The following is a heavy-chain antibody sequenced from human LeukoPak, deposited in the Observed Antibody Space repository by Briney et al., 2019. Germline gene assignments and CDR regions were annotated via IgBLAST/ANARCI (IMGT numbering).Heavy chain of an antibody. V-gene: IGHV3-33*01. CDR1: GFTFSSYG. Sequence: GRSLGLSCAASGFTFSSYGMHWVRQAPGKGLEWVAVIWYDGSNKYYADSVKGRFTISRDNSKNTLYLQMNSLRAEDTAVYYCARDRFRLPPYYYDSSGFDYWGQGTLVTVSS. D-gene: IGHD3-22*01. J-gene: IGHJ4*02. CDR2: IWYDGSNK. CDR3: ARDRFRLPPYYYDSSGFDY.